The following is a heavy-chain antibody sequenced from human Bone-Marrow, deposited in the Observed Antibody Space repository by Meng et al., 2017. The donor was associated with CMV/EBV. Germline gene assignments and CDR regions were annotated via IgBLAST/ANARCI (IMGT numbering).Heavy chain of an antibody. D-gene: IGHD2-2*01. CDR3: ARDTYCSSTSCYVYYYGMDV. J-gene: IGHJ6*01. Sequence: ASVKVSCKASGYTFTSYGISWVRQAPGQGLEWMGWISAYNGNTNYAQKLQGRVTMTTDTSTSTAYMELRSLRSDDTAVYYCARDTYCSSTSCYVYYYGMDVWGQGTMVTGSS. CDR2: ISAYNGNT. CDR1: GYTFTSYG. V-gene: IGHV1-18*01.